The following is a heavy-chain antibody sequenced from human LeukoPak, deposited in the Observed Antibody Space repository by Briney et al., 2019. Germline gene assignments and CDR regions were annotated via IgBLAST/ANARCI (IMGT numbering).Heavy chain of an antibody. CDR2: MNPNSGNT. V-gene: IGHV1-8*01. CDR3: ARGAGITMIVDAFDI. D-gene: IGHD3-22*01. CDR1: GYTFSSYD. Sequence: ASVKVSCKASGYTFSSYDINWVRQATGQGLEWMGWMNPNSGNTGYAQKFQGRVTMTRDTSTSTVYMELSSLRSEDTAVYYCARGAGITMIVDAFDIWGQGTMVTVSS. J-gene: IGHJ3*02.